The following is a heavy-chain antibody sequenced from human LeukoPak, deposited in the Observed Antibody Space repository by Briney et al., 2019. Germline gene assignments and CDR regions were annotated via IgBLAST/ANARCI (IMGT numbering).Heavy chain of an antibody. Sequence: SVKVSCKASGGTFSSYAISWVRQAPGQGLEWMGGIIPIFGTANYAQKFQGRVTITADGSTSTAYMELSSLRSEDTAVYYCARTSSGWYDAWDYWGQGTLVTVSS. V-gene: IGHV1-69*13. CDR3: ARTSSGWYDAWDY. J-gene: IGHJ4*02. D-gene: IGHD6-19*01. CDR1: GGTFSSYA. CDR2: IIPIFGTA.